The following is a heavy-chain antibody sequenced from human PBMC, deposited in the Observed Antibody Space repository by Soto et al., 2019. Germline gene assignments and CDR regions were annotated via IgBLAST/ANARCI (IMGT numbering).Heavy chain of an antibody. CDR2: INHSGST. Sequence: SETLSLTCSVYGGSFSDYYRSWIRQPPGKGLEWIGEINHSGSTNYNPSLKSRVTISVHTSKNQFSLKLSSVTAADTAVYYCARARKGSGSDYYYHYGMDVWGKGTTVTVSS. CDR3: ARARKGSGSDYYYHYGMDV. D-gene: IGHD3-3*01. V-gene: IGHV4-34*01. J-gene: IGHJ6*04. CDR1: GGSFSDYY.